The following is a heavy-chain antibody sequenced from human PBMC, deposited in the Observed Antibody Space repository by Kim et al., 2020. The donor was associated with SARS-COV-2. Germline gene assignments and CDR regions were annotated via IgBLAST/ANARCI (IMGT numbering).Heavy chain of an antibody. V-gene: IGHV4-34*01. CDR3: ARVSVVVVAATPGRNYYGMDV. CDR2: INHSGST. D-gene: IGHD2-15*01. CDR1: GGSFSGYY. Sequence: SETLSLTCAVYGGSFSGYYWSWIRQPPGKGLEWIGEINHSGSTNYNPSLKSRVTISVDTSKNQFSLKLSSVTAADTAVYYCARVSVVVVAATPGRNYYGMDVWGQGTTVTVSS. J-gene: IGHJ6*02.